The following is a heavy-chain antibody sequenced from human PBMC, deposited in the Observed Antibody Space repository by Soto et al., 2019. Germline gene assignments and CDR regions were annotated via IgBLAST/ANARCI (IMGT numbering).Heavy chain of an antibody. V-gene: IGHV3-23*01. D-gene: IGHD2-21*01. CDR1: GFTFSSSA. J-gene: IGHJ4*02. CDR2: ISSGSGSST. Sequence: EVQLLESGGGLVQPGESLRLSCAASGFTFSSSAMSWVRQAPGKGLEWVSAISSGSGSSTYYADSVKGRFTISRDNSKNTLYLQMNSLRAEDTAVYYCAKGYIFRGYFDYWGQGTLVTVSS. CDR3: AKGYIFRGYFDY.